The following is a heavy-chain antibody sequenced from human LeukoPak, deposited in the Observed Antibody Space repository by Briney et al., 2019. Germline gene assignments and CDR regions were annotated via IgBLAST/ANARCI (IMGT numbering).Heavy chain of an antibody. Sequence: GGSLRLSCAASGFTFSSYGMHWVRQAPGKGLEWVAVTSYDGNKKYYADSVKGRFTISRDSSKNTLYLQMSSLRAEDTAVYYCARSSYDYGGIEGPFDYWGQGTLVTVSS. CDR1: GFTFSSYG. J-gene: IGHJ4*02. D-gene: IGHD4-23*01. CDR2: TSYDGNKK. V-gene: IGHV3-30*05. CDR3: ARSSYDYGGIEGPFDY.